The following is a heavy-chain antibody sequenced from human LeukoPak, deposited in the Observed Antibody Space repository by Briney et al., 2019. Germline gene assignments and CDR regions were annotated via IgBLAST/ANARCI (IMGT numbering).Heavy chain of an antibody. D-gene: IGHD6-13*01. Sequence: NPSETLSLTCTVSGGSISSYYWSWIRQPAGKGLEWIGRIYTSGSTNYNPSLKSRVTMSVDTSKNQFSLKLSSVTAADTAVYYCARDTVAAAPEGDYYYYYMDVWGKGTTVTVSS. CDR2: IYTSGST. J-gene: IGHJ6*03. CDR1: GGSISSYY. CDR3: ARDTVAAAPEGDYYYYYMDV. V-gene: IGHV4-4*07.